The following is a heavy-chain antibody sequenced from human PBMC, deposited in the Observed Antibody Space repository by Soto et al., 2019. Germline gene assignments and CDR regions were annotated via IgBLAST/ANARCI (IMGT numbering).Heavy chain of an antibody. J-gene: IGHJ4*02. V-gene: IGHV3-11*05. CDR2: IGGSSSYT. Sequence: QVQLVESGGDLVKPGGSLRLSCAASGFPFSDYYMSWVRQAPGKGLEWVSSIGGSSSYTNNAVSVKGRSTISRDKAKNSLSLQLTTLSAEDTAVYYCARSRPPAHYTYWGQGTLVTVSA. CDR3: ARSRPPAHYTY. CDR1: GFPFSDYY. D-gene: IGHD3-10*01.